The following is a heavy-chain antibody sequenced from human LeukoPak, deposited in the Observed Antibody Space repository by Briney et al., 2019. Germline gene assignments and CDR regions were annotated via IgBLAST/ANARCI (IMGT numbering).Heavy chain of an antibody. D-gene: IGHD5-18*01. Sequence: GRSLRLSCAASGFTFDDYAMHWVRQAPGKGLEWVSGISWNSGGIGYADSVKGRFTISRDNAKNSLYPQMNSLRAEDMALYFCAKDIGYSYGYGLDYWGQGTLVTVSS. V-gene: IGHV3-9*03. J-gene: IGHJ4*02. CDR3: AKDIGYSYGYGLDY. CDR2: ISWNSGGI. CDR1: GFTFDDYA.